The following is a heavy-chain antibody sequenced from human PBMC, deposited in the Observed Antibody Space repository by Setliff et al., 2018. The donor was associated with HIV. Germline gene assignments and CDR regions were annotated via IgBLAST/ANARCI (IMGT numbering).Heavy chain of an antibody. CDR2: IYYSGST. D-gene: IGHD6-13*01. Sequence: PSETLSLTCSVSGGSISSGGYYWSWIRQHPGKGLEWIGSIYYSGSTYANPSLKSRVTISVDTSKNQFSLNLSSVTAADTAVYYCVGSTIAAAVYYYYYYMDVWGKGTTVTVS. J-gene: IGHJ6*03. CDR3: VGSTIAAAVYYYYYYMDV. V-gene: IGHV4-39*01. CDR1: GGSISSGGYY.